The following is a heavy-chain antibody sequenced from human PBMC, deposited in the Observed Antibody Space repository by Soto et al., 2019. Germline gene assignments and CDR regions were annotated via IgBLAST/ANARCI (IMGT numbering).Heavy chain of an antibody. V-gene: IGHV3-30*18. Sequence: GGSLRLSCAASGFTFSTFGMHWVRQAPGKGLEWVALISYDGSNKYYSDSVKGRFTISRDNSKNTLYLQMDSLRAEDTAVYYCAKEILVWNSYSNFDYWGQGTLVTVSS. CDR2: ISYDGSNK. CDR1: GFTFSTFG. D-gene: IGHD3-3*01. CDR3: AKEILVWNSYSNFDY. J-gene: IGHJ4*02.